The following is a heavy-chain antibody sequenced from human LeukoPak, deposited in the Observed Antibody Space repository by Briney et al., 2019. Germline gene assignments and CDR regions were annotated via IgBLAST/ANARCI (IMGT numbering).Heavy chain of an antibody. V-gene: IGHV3-11*05. J-gene: IGHJ4*02. CDR3: ARGGSSWHESY. CDR2: ISSRSDYT. CDR1: GFTFSIYP. Sequence: GGSLRLSCAASGFTFSIYPMRWVRQAPGKGLEWVSYISSRSDYTNYADSVKGRFTISRDNAKNSLYLQMNSLRAEDTAVYYCARGGSSWHESYWGQGTLVTVSS. D-gene: IGHD6-13*01.